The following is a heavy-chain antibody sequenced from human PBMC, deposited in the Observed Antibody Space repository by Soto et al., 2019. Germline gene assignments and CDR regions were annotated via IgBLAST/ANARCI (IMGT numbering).Heavy chain of an antibody. J-gene: IGHJ4*02. CDR3: ATSQDSSDGYYYFDY. CDR1: GYTLTELS. D-gene: IGHD3-22*01. Sequence: ASVKVSCKVSGYTLTELSMHWVRQAPGKGLEWMGGFDPEDGETIYAQKFQGRVTMTEDTSTDTAYMELSSLRSEDTAVYYCATSQDSSDGYYYFDYWGQGNLVTVSS. CDR2: FDPEDGET. V-gene: IGHV1-24*01.